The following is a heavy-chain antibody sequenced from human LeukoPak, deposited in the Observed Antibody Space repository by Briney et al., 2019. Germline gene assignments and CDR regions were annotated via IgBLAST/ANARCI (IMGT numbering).Heavy chain of an antibody. CDR3: AKNGDHCSSTSCYTLLNNFDY. D-gene: IGHD2-2*02. J-gene: IGHJ4*02. V-gene: IGHV3-23*01. CDR2: ISGTGAGT. Sequence: GGSLRLSCAASGFTFSSYAMSWVRQAPGKELEWVSTISGTGAGTYYADSVKGRFSISRDNSKSTLYLQMNSLRAEDTAVYYCAKNGDHCSSTSCYTLLNNFDYWGQGTLVTVSS. CDR1: GFTFSSYA.